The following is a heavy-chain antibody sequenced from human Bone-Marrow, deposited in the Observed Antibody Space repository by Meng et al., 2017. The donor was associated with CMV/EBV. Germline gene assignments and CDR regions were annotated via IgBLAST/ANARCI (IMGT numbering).Heavy chain of an antibody. Sequence: GEYLKISCAASGFTFSSYWMSWVRQAPGKGLEWVANIKQDGSEKYYVDSVKGRFTISRDNAKNSLYLQMNSLRAEDTAVYYCARVREQLVRGVDYYGMDVWGQGTTVTVSS. J-gene: IGHJ6*02. CDR3: ARVREQLVRGVDYYGMDV. V-gene: IGHV3-7*01. CDR2: IKQDGSEK. CDR1: GFTFSSYW. D-gene: IGHD6-6*01.